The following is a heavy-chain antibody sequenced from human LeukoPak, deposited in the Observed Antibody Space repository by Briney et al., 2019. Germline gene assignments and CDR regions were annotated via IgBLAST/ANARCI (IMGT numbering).Heavy chain of an antibody. CDR3: ARDYIRDSGSYYANSPYYYMDV. D-gene: IGHD1-26*01. J-gene: IGHJ6*03. CDR1: GGSISNYF. Sequence: SETLSLTCTVSGGSISNYFWSWIRQPAGKGLEWIGRIYTSGSTNYNPSLKSRVTMSVDTSKNQFSLKLSSVTAADTAVYYCARDYIRDSGSYYANSPYYYMDVWGKGTTVTVSS. V-gene: IGHV4-4*07. CDR2: IYTSGST.